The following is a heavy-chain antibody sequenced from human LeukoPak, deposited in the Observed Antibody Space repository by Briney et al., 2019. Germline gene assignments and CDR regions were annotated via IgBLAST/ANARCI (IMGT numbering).Heavy chain of an antibody. Sequence: GGSLRLSCAASGFTVSSNYMSWVRQAPGKGPEWVSVIYSGGSTYYADSVKGRFTISRDNSKNTLYLQMNSLRAEDTAVYYCARDLGSYYGSGSYYDYWGQGTLVTVSS. CDR2: IYSGGST. CDR1: GFTVSSNY. J-gene: IGHJ4*02. CDR3: ARDLGSYYGSGSYYDY. D-gene: IGHD3-10*01. V-gene: IGHV3-66*01.